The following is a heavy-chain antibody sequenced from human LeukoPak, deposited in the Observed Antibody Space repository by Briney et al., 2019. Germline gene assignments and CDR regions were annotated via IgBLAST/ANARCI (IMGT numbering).Heavy chain of an antibody. CDR1: GFTFSSYW. Sequence: GGSLRLSCAASGFTFSSYWMHWVRQAPGKGLVWVSRINSDGSSTSYADSVKGRFTISRDNAKNTLYLQMNSLRAEDTAVYYCARGAPAHRGTGNYWGQGTLATVSS. J-gene: IGHJ4*02. D-gene: IGHD1-1*01. CDR3: ARGAPAHRGTGNY. V-gene: IGHV3-74*01. CDR2: INSDGSST.